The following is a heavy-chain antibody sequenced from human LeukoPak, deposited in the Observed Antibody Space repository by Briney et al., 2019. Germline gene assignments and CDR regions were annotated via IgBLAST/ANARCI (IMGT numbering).Heavy chain of an antibody. Sequence: ASVKVSCKASGYGFTSYDINWVRQAPGQGLEWMGWMNPNRGQTGYAQKFQGRVTMTRDTSTNTAYLELSSLRSEDTAVYYCARGRTVGGLDPWGQGTLVTVSS. CDR1: GYGFTSYD. CDR3: ARGRTVGGLDP. V-gene: IGHV1-8*02. J-gene: IGHJ5*02. CDR2: MNPNRGQT. D-gene: IGHD1-26*01.